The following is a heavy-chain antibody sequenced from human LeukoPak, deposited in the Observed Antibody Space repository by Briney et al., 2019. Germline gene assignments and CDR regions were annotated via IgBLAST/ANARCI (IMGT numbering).Heavy chain of an antibody. V-gene: IGHV1-18*01. CDR3: ARDLYSSGSIGWLGP. Sequence: ASVKVSCKASGYTFTTFGINWVRQAPGQGLEWMGWIRVYNGNTKYAQKFQDRVTMSTDTSTSTAYMELRSLTSDDTAIYYCARDLYSSGSIGWLGPWGQGTLVTVSS. CDR2: IRVYNGNT. D-gene: IGHD6-19*01. J-gene: IGHJ5*02. CDR1: GYTFTTFG.